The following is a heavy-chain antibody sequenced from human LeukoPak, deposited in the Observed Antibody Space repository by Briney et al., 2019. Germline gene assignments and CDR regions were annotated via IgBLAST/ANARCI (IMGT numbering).Heavy chain of an antibody. D-gene: IGHD4-11*01. J-gene: IGHJ4*02. Sequence: GRSLRLSCAASGFTFSSYAMHWVRQAPGKGLEWVAVISYDGSNKYYADSVKGRFTISRDNSKNTMYVQMDSLRAEDTAVYYCASSDYRPGHYFDYWGQGTRVTVSS. CDR3: ASSDYRPGHYFDY. CDR1: GFTFSSYA. CDR2: ISYDGSNK. V-gene: IGHV3-30-3*01.